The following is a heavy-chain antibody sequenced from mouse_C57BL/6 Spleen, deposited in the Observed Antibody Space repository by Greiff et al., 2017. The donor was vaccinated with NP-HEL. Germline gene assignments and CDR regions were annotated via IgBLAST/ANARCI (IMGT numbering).Heavy chain of an antibody. Sequence: DVMLVESGGGLVKPGGSLTLSCAASGFTFSSYAMSWVRQTPEKRLEWVATISDGGSYTYYPDNVKGRFTISRDNAKNNLYLQMSQLKSENTAMYYCARDRSYSNPYAMDYWGQGTSVTVSS. CDR2: ISDGGSYT. V-gene: IGHV5-4*01. D-gene: IGHD2-5*01. J-gene: IGHJ4*01. CDR1: GFTFSSYA. CDR3: ARDRSYSNPYAMDY.